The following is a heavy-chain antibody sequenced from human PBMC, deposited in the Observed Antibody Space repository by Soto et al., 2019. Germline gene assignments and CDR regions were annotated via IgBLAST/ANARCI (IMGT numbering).Heavy chain of an antibody. D-gene: IGHD3-3*01. CDR1: GGSFSGYY. J-gene: IGHJ4*02. CDR3: AREGITIFGGGMVREVQRYFDY. CDR2: INHSGST. Sequence: SETLSLTCAVYGGSFSGYYWSWIRQPPGKGLEWIGEINHSGSTNYNPSLKSRVTISVDTSKNQFSLKLSSVTAADTAVYYCAREGITIFGGGMVREVQRYFDYWGQGTRVTVSS. V-gene: IGHV4-34*01.